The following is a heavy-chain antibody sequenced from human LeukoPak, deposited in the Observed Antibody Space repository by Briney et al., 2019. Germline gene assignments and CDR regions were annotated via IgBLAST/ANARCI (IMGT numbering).Heavy chain of an antibody. V-gene: IGHV3-66*01. CDR3: AREISGY. D-gene: IGHD1-26*01. CDR2: IYSGGST. CDR1: GITVSSNY. Sequence: QPGGSLRLSCAASGITVSSNYMNWVRQAPGKGLEWVAIIYSGGSTYYADSVKGRFTIPRDNSKNTLYLQMNSLRAEDTAVYYCAREISGYWGQGTLVTVSS. J-gene: IGHJ4*02.